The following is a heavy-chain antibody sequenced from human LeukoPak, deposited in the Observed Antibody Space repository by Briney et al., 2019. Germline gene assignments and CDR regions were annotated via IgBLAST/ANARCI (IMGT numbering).Heavy chain of an antibody. D-gene: IGHD6-6*01. CDR2: ISSSSSYI. J-gene: IGHJ4*02. CDR1: GFTFSSYS. V-gene: IGHV3-21*01. Sequence: GGSLRLSCAASGFTFSSYSMNWVRQAPGKGLEWVSSISSSSSYIYYADSVKGRFTISRDNAKNSLYLQMNSLRAEDTAVYYCARDDPGSIAARPSTIDYWGQGTLVTVSS. CDR3: ARDDPGSIAARPSTIDY.